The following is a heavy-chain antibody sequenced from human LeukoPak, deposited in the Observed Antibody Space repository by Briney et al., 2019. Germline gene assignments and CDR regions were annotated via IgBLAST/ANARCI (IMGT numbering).Heavy chain of an antibody. CDR3: AKVRYGDYLRRISYYYYYGMDV. CDR1: GFTFSSYG. J-gene: IGHJ6*02. V-gene: IGHV3-30*18. CDR2: ISYDGSNN. D-gene: IGHD4-17*01. Sequence: PGGSLRLSCAASGFTFSSYGMHWVRQAPGKGLEWVAVISYDGSNNYYADSVKGRFTISRDNSKNTLYLQMNSLRAEDTAVYYCAKVRYGDYLRRISYYYYYGMDVWGQGTTVTVSS.